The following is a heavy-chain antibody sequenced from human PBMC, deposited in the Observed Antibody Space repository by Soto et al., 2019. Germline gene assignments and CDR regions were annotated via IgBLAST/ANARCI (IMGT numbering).Heavy chain of an antibody. CDR1: GYTFTSYG. Sequence: ASVKVSCKASGYTFTSYGISWVRQAPGQGLEWMGWISAYNGNTNYAQKIQGRVTMTTDTSTSTAYMELRSLRSDDTAVYYCARDEITIFGVALKWFDHWGKGTLVNVSS. D-gene: IGHD3-3*01. V-gene: IGHV1-18*04. CDR3: ARDEITIFGVALKWFDH. J-gene: IGHJ5*02. CDR2: ISAYNGNT.